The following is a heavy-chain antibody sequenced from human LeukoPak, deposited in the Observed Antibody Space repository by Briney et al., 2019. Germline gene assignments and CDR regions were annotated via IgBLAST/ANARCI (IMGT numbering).Heavy chain of an antibody. D-gene: IGHD2-2*03. CDR2: INHSGST. V-gene: IGHV4-4*02. CDR1: GGSMSSSNW. Sequence: PSETLSLTCDVSGGSMSSSNWWSWVRQPPGKGLEWIGEINHSGSTNSIPSLKSRVAISVDTSKNQFSLKLSSVTAADTAVYYCAREWGGGYCSSTSCLNWFDPWGQGTLVTVSS. J-gene: IGHJ5*02. CDR3: AREWGGGYCSSTSCLNWFDP.